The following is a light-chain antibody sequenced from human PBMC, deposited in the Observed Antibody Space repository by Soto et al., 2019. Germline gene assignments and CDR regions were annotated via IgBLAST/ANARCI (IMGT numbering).Light chain of an antibody. CDR3: QQYDNWPWT. V-gene: IGKV3-15*01. J-gene: IGKJ1*01. CDR1: QSISDT. Sequence: EIAMTQSPATLSVSPGGRATLSCRASQSISDTLAWYQQKPGQAPRLLIYGASRRATGFPARFSGSGSGTDFTLTISSLQSEYFADYYCQQYDNWPWTFGQGNKVEI. CDR2: GAS.